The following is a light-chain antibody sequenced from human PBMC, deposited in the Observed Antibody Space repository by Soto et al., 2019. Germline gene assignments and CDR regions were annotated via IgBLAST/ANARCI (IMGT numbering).Light chain of an antibody. Sequence: QSVLTQPPSASGSPGQSVTISCTGTSSDVGGYHCVSWYQQHPGKAPKLMIYEVSKRPSGVPDRISGSKSGNTASLTVSGLQAEDEADYYCSSYAGSNYVVFGGGTKLTVL. J-gene: IGLJ2*01. V-gene: IGLV2-8*01. CDR1: SSDVGGYHC. CDR2: EVS. CDR3: SSYAGSNYVV.